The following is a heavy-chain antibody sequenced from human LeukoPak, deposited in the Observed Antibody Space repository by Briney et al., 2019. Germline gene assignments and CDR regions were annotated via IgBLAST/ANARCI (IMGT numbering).Heavy chain of an antibody. CDR1: GGSFSGYY. CDR3: ARHGVFGMVASSVDP. D-gene: IGHD5-12*01. V-gene: IGHV4-34*01. CDR2: INHSGST. J-gene: IGHJ5*02. Sequence: SETLSLTCAVYGGSFSGYYWSWIRQPPGKGLEWIGEINHSGSTNYNPSLKSRVTISVDTSKNQFSLKLSSVTAADTAVYYCARHGVFGMVASSVDPWGQGTLVTVSS.